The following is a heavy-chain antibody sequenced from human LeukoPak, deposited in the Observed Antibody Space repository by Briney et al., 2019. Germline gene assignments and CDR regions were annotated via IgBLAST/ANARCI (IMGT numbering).Heavy chain of an antibody. CDR1: GGSISSSSYY. V-gene: IGHV4-39*01. CDR2: IYYSGST. D-gene: IGHD6-6*01. CDR3: ARHRYPNRLILGSSIAAPPSLYYFDY. Sequence: SETLSLTCTVSGGSISSSSYYWGWIRQPPGKGLEWIGSIYYSGSTYYNPSLKSRVTISVDTSKNQFSLKLSSVTAADTAVYYCARHRYPNRLILGSSIAAPPSLYYFDYWGQGTLVTVSS. J-gene: IGHJ4*02.